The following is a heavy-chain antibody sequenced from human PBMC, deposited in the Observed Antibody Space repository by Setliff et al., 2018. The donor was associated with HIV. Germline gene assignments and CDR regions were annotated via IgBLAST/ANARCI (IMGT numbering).Heavy chain of an antibody. V-gene: IGHV4-61*02. J-gene: IGHJ6*03. D-gene: IGHD2-2*01. Sequence: SETLSLTCTVSGGSISSGSYYWSWIRQPAGKGLEWIGRIYTSGSTKYDPSLKSRVTISVDTSKNQFSLKLTSVTAADTAVYYCARVDCSGTSCYRDSYYYMDVWGKGTTVTVSS. CDR3: ARVDCSGTSCYRDSYYYMDV. CDR2: IYTSGST. CDR1: GGSISSGSYY.